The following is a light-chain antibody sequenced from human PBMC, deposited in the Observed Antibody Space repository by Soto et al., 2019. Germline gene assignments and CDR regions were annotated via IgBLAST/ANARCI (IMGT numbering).Light chain of an antibody. CDR2: ETS. Sequence: VVTQEPSLTVSPGGTVTLTCASNTGAVTSGHYPNWFQQKPGQAPRTLIYETSNKHSWTPARFSGSLLGGKAALTLSGVQPEDEAEYYCLLYYGGAHWVFGGGTKVTVL. CDR3: LLYYGGAHWV. V-gene: IGLV7-43*01. J-gene: IGLJ3*02. CDR1: TGAVTSGHY.